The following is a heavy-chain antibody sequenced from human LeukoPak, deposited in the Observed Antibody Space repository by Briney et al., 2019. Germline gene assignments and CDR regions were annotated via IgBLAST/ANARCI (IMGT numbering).Heavy chain of an antibody. V-gene: IGHV1-24*01. J-gene: IGHJ3*02. Sequence: ASVKVSCKVSGYTLTELSMHWVRQAPGKGLEWMGGFDPEDGETIYAQKFQERVTITRDMSTSTAYMELSSLRSEDTAVYYCAADSALQAAFDIWGQGTMVTVSS. CDR2: FDPEDGET. CDR1: GYTLTELS. CDR3: AADSALQAAFDI.